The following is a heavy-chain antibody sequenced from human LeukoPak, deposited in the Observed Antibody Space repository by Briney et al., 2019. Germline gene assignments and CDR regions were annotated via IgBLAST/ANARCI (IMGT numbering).Heavy chain of an antibody. CDR2: ISTFNGNT. CDR3: ATSLLPAPLYY. J-gene: IGHJ4*02. D-gene: IGHD3-10*01. V-gene: IGHV1-18*01. Sequence: ASVKVSCKASGYTFTSYDISWVRQAPGQGLEWMGWISTFNGNTNYAQKLQGRVTMTTDTSTRTAYMELRSLSSDDTAVYYCATSLLPAPLYYWGQGTLVTVSS. CDR1: GYTFTSYD.